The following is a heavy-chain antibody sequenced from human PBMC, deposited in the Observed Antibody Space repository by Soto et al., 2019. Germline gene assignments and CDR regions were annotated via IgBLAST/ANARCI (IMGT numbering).Heavy chain of an antibody. V-gene: IGHV1-8*01. Sequence: QVQLVQSGAEVKKPRASVKVSCKASGYTFTSYDINWVRQATGQGLEWMGWMNPNSGNTGYAQKFQGRVTMTRNTSISTAYMELSSLRSEDTAVYYCARGYTGSSSSGGDSFGLVNDYWGQGTLVTVSS. CDR1: GYTFTSYD. D-gene: IGHD6-6*01. J-gene: IGHJ4*02. CDR3: ARGYTGSSSSGGDSFGLVNDY. CDR2: MNPNSGNT.